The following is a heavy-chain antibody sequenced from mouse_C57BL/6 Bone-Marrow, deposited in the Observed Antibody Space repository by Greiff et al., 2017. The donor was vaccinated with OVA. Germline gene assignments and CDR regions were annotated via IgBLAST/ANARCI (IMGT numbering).Heavy chain of an antibody. CDR2: ISSGGSYT. CDR3: ARPSNYPYYFDY. D-gene: IGHD2-5*01. CDR1: GFTFSSYG. Sequence: EVKLMESGGDLVKPGGSLKLSCAASGFTFSSYGMSWVRQTPDKRLEWVATISSGGSYTYYPDSVKGRFTISRDNAKNTLYLQMSSLKTEDTAMYYGARPSNYPYYFDYWGQGTTLTVSS. V-gene: IGHV5-6*01. J-gene: IGHJ2*01.